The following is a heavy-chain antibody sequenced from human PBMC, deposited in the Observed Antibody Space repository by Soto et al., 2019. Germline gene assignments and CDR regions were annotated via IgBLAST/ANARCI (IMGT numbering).Heavy chain of an antibody. J-gene: IGHJ4*02. D-gene: IGHD3-10*01. CDR2: ISSSSSYT. V-gene: IGHV3-11*05. CDR3: ARAAHCYGSGSYPY. Sequence: QVQLVESGGGLVKPGGSLRLSCAASGFTFSDYYMSWIRQAPGKGLEWVSYISSSSSYTNYADSVKGRFTISRDNAKNSLYLQMNCLRAEDTAVYYGARAAHCYGSGSYPYWGQGTLVTVSS. CDR1: GFTFSDYY.